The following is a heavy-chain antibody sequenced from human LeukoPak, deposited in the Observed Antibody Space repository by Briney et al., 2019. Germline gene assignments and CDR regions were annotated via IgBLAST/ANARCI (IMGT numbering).Heavy chain of an antibody. CDR1: GGTFSSYA. CDR3: ARVQQLVRGANWFDP. Sequence: SVKVSCKASGGTFSSYAISWVRQAPGQGLEWMGGIIPIFGTANYTQKFQGRVTITMDESTSTAYMELSSLRSEDTAVYYCARVQQLVRGANWFDPWGQGTLVTVSS. V-gene: IGHV1-69*05. D-gene: IGHD6-13*01. CDR2: IIPIFGTA. J-gene: IGHJ5*02.